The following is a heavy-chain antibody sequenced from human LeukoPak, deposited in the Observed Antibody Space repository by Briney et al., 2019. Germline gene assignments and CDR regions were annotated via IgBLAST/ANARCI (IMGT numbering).Heavy chain of an antibody. Sequence: PGGSLRLSCAASGFTFSSYGMHWVRQAPGKGLDWVAFIHFDGNTNFSSDSVKGRFTISRDNAKNSLYLQMNSLRAEDTALYYCARAGMDSRGYYQGFDYWGQGTLVTVSS. CDR1: GFTFSSYG. CDR2: IHFDGNTN. D-gene: IGHD3-22*01. J-gene: IGHJ4*02. CDR3: ARAGMDSRGYYQGFDY. V-gene: IGHV3-30*02.